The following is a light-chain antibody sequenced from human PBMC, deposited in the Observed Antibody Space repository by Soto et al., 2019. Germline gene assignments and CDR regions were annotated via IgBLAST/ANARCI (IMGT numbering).Light chain of an antibody. V-gene: IGKV1-5*03. CDR1: QSISSW. Sequence: DIQMTQYPSTLSAAVGDRVTITCRASQSISSWLAWYQQKPGKAPKLLIYKAASLESGVPSRFSGSGSGTEFTLTISSLQADDFATYYCQQYNSYSPLTFGGGTNVEIK. CDR2: KAA. J-gene: IGKJ4*01. CDR3: QQYNSYSPLT.